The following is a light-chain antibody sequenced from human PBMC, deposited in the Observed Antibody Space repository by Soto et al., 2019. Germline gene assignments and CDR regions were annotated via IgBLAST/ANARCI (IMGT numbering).Light chain of an antibody. J-gene: IGKJ1*01. Sequence: EIVLTQSAGTLSLSPGNIATLSCRASENIYSDYVAWYQQKPDQAPRILIYEASIRATGIPDRFSGTGSEKDFTLSISRLGREDFGIYYCQQFGSAAPWTFGQGTKVE. V-gene: IGKV3-20*01. CDR1: ENIYSDY. CDR3: QQFGSAAPWT. CDR2: EAS.